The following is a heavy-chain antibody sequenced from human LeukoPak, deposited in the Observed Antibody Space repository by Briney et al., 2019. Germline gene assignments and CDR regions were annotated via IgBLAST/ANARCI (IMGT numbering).Heavy chain of an antibody. V-gene: IGHV3-74*01. CDR1: AFTFSNYS. CDR2: IKRDGSST. D-gene: IGHD4-17*01. CDR3: ARDPFYGDADFDY. J-gene: IGHJ4*02. Sequence: GGSLRLSCAASAFTFSNYSMDWVRPAPGKGLVWVSRIKRDGSSTTYADSVKGRFTISRDNTTNMVYLQMNSLRAEDTAVYYCARDPFYGDADFDYWGQGTLVTVSS.